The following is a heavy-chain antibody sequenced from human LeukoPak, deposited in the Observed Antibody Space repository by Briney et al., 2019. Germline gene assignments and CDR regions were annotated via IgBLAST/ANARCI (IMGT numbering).Heavy chain of an antibody. Sequence: SGGSLRLSCAASGFTFSSYAMHWVRQAPGKGLEWVAVISYDGSNKYYADSVKGRFTISRDNSKNTLYLQMNSLRAEDTAVYYCARGAAVDIVATIQGTWGQGTLVTVSS. CDR3: ARGAAVDIVATIQGT. V-gene: IGHV3-30*04. D-gene: IGHD5-12*01. CDR2: ISYDGSNK. J-gene: IGHJ5*02. CDR1: GFTFSSYA.